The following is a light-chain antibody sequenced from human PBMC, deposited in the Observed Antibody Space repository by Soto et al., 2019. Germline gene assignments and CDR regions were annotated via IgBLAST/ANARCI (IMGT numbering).Light chain of an antibody. CDR1: QSVSGY. Sequence: EIVLTQSPGTLSLSPGQRATLSCRASQSVSGYLAWCQQKPGQAPRLLIYDASNRATGIPARFSGSGSGTDFTLTISSLEPEDFAVYYCQQRSNWPRAFGQGTRLEIK. J-gene: IGKJ5*01. CDR2: DAS. CDR3: QQRSNWPRA. V-gene: IGKV3-11*01.